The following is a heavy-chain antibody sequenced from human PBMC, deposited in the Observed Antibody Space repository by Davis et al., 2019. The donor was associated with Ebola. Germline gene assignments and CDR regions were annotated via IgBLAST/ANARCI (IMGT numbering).Heavy chain of an antibody. Sequence: GESLKISCAASGFTFSSFEMNWVRQAPGKGLEWVPFISSSGNTIYYADSVKGRFTISRDNAKNSLYLQMNSLRAEDTALYYCAREGSFIDYWGQGTLVTVSS. CDR1: GFTFSSFE. J-gene: IGHJ4*02. CDR2: ISSSGNTI. V-gene: IGHV3-48*03. CDR3: AREGSFIDY.